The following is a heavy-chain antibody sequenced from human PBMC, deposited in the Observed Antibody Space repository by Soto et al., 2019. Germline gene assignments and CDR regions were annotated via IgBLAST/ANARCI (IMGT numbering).Heavy chain of an antibody. D-gene: IGHD2-2*01. CDR2: IIAGNGNT. CDR3: AREGYCSSTSCFDY. CDR1: GYTFTNYA. Sequence: ASVKVSCKASGYTFTNYAMHWVRQAPGQRLGWMGWIIAGNGNTKYSQKFQGRVTITRDTSASTAYMELRSLRSADTAVYYCAREGYCSSTSCFDYWGQGTLVTVSS. V-gene: IGHV1-3*01. J-gene: IGHJ4*02.